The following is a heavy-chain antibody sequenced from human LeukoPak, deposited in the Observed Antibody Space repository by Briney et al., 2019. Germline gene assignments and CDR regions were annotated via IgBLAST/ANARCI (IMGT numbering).Heavy chain of an antibody. CDR1: GFTFSSYW. J-gene: IGHJ3*02. CDR2: INWNGGST. V-gene: IGHV3-20*04. D-gene: IGHD2-15*01. Sequence: GGSLRLSCAASGFTFSSYWMSWVRQAPGKGLEWVSGINWNGGSTGYADSVKGRFTISRDNAKNSLYLQMNSLRAEDTALYYCARDLFWVCSGGSCYYRSGGAFDIWGQGTMVTVSS. CDR3: ARDLFWVCSGGSCYYRSGGAFDI.